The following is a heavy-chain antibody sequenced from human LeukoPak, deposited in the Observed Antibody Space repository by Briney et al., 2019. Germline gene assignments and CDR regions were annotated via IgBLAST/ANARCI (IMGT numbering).Heavy chain of an antibody. CDR1: GFTVSSNY. CDR2: IYSGGST. J-gene: IGHJ6*03. CDR3: ARLSSSSFGFSYYYYMDV. V-gene: IGHV3-53*01. D-gene: IGHD6-6*01. Sequence: GGSLRLSCAASGFTVSSNYMSWVRQAPGKGLEWVSVIYSGGSTYYADSVKGRFTISRDNSKNTLYLQMNSLRAEDTAVYYCARLSSSSFGFSYYYYMDVWGKGTTVTVSS.